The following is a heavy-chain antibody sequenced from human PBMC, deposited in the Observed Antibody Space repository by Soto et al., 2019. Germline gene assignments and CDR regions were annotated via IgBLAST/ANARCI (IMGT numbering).Heavy chain of an antibody. Sequence: QVQLVQSGAEVKKPGASVKVSCKASGYTFTGYYMHWVRQAPGQGLEWMGWINPNSGGTNYAQNFQGRVTMTRDTSISTAYMELSRLRSDDTAVYYCARDAIPDNLDGDWGQGTLVTVSS. CDR2: INPNSGGT. V-gene: IGHV1-2*02. CDR1: GYTFTGYY. J-gene: IGHJ4*02. D-gene: IGHD2-21*01. CDR3: ARDAIPDNLDGD.